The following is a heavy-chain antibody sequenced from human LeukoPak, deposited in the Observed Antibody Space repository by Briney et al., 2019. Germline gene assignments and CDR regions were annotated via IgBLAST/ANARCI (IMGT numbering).Heavy chain of an antibody. J-gene: IGHJ5*02. V-gene: IGHV3-48*01. Sequence: GGSLRLSCAASGFTFSAHSMNWVRQAPGKRLEWLSYISSSSATIFYADSVKGRFTVSRDNAKNSLYLQMDSLRAEDTAMYYCARDLLMGNGFDPWGQGTLVTVSS. CDR3: ARDLLMGNGFDP. D-gene: IGHD2-15*01. CDR2: ISSSSATI. CDR1: GFTFSAHS.